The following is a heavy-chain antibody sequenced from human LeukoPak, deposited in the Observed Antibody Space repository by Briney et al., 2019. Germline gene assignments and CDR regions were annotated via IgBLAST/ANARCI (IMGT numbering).Heavy chain of an antibody. Sequence: GGSLRLSCAASGFTFSGYWMSWVRQAPGKGLEWVSYISGSGSNIYYADSVQGRFTISRDNAKNSLYLQMNSLRAEDTAVYYCAREGTSSGSFNYYYYYMDDWGKGTTVTVSS. CDR1: GFTFSGYW. V-gene: IGHV3-48*04. CDR3: AREGTSSGSFNYYYYYMDD. J-gene: IGHJ6*03. D-gene: IGHD3-10*01. CDR2: ISGSGSNI.